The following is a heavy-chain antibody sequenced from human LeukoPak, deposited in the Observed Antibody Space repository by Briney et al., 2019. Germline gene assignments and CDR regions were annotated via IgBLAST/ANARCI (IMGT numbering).Heavy chain of an antibody. V-gene: IGHV3-73*01. CDR1: GFTFSGSA. CDR2: IRSKANSYAT. D-gene: IGHD4-17*01. J-gene: IGHJ6*02. CDR3: TRQRATVTTLGYGMDV. Sequence: GGSLRLSCAASGFTFSGSAMHWVRQASGKGLEWVGRIRSKANSYATAYAASVKGRFTISRDDSKNTAYLQMNSLKTEDTAVYYCTRQRATVTTLGYGMDVWGQGTTVTVSS.